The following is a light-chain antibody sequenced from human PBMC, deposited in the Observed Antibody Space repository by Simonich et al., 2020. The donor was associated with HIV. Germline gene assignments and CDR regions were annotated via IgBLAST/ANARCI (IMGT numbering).Light chain of an antibody. CDR3: QQYNNWPLF. V-gene: IGKV3-15*01. CDR1: QSVSSN. Sequence: EIVMTQSPATLSVSPGERVTLSCRASQSVSSNLAGYQQKPGQAPRLLIYCASTRATGTPARFSGSGSGTEFTLTISSVQSEDFVVYYCQQYNNWPLFFGQGTKLEIK. CDR2: CAS. J-gene: IGKJ2*01.